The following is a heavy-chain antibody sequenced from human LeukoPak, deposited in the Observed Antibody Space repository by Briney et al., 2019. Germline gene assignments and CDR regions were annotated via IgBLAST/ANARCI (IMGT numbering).Heavy chain of an antibody. D-gene: IGHD3-10*01. CDR1: GFTVSSNY. CDR3: ASRLPITMAILDV. V-gene: IGHV3-53*01. Sequence: GGSLRLSYAASGFTVSSNYMIGVRQAPGKGLEWVSVIYSGGSTYYADSVKGRFTISRDNSKNTLYLQMNSLRAEDTAVYYCASRLPITMAILDVWGQGTTVTVSS. J-gene: IGHJ6*02. CDR2: IYSGGST.